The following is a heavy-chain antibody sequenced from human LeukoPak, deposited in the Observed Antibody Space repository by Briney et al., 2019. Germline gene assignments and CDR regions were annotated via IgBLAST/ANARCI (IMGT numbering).Heavy chain of an antibody. CDR3: PRVAGTLAAAGYAEDY. V-gene: IGHV1-69*08. D-gene: IGHD6-13*01. CDR2: IIPILGKA. Sequence: SVKVSCKASGGTFSSYTINWVRQAPGQGLEWMGRIIPILGKANYAQKVQGRVTITADKSTSTVYMELSSLRSEDTAVYFCPRVAGTLAAAGYAEDYWGQGTLVTVSS. J-gene: IGHJ4*02. CDR1: GGTFSSYT.